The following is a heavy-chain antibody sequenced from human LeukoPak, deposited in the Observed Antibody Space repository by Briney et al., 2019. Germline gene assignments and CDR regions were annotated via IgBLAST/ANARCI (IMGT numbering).Heavy chain of an antibody. Sequence: SETLSLTCTGSGGSISSYYWSWIRQPPGKGLEWIGYIYYSGSTNYNPSLKSRVTISVDTSKNQFSLKLSSVTAADTAVYYCARMVAANLDYWGQGTLVTVSS. V-gene: IGHV4-59*01. D-gene: IGHD2-15*01. J-gene: IGHJ4*02. CDR3: ARMVAANLDY. CDR2: IYYSGST. CDR1: GGSISSYY.